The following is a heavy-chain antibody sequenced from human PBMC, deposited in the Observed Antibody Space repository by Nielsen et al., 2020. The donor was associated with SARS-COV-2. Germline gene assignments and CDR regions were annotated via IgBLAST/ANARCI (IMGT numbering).Heavy chain of an antibody. CDR3: AKKFGLNWNYDY. D-gene: IGHD1-7*01. V-gene: IGHV3-9*01. Sequence: SLKISCAASGFTFSSYGMHWVRQAPGKGLEWVSGISWNSGSIGYADSVKGRFTISRDNAKNSLYLQLNSLRADDTAVYYCAKKFGLNWNYDYWGQGTLVTVSS. CDR1: GFTFSSYG. J-gene: IGHJ4*02. CDR2: ISWNSGSI.